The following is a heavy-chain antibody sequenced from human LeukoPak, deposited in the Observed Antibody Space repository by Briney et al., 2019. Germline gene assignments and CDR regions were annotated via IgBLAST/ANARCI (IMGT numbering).Heavy chain of an antibody. CDR2: INTNTGNP. J-gene: IGHJ5*02. D-gene: IGHD3-10*01. V-gene: IGHV7-4-1*02. Sequence: GASVKVSCKASGYTFTSYAMNWVRQAPGQGLEWMGWINTNTGNPTYAQGFTGQFVFSLDTSVSTAYLQISSLKAEDTAVYYCARGTYYYGSGSYSPSSGSFDPWGQGTLVTVSS. CDR1: GYTFTSYA. CDR3: ARGTYYYGSGSYSPSSGSFDP.